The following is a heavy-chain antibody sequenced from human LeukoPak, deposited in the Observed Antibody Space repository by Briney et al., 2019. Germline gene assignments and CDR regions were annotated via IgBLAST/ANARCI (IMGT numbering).Heavy chain of an antibody. V-gene: IGHV3-23*01. J-gene: IGHJ4*02. CDR2: ISGSGGST. CDR3: AKDGPLLVTTPGHY. CDR1: GLTFSSYA. D-gene: IGHD4-17*01. Sequence: PGGSLRLYCAASGLTFSSYAMSWVRQAPGKELEWVSAISGSGGSTYYADSVKGRFTISRDNSNNTLYLQMNRLRAEDTAVYYCAKDGPLLVTTPGHYWGQGTMVTVSS.